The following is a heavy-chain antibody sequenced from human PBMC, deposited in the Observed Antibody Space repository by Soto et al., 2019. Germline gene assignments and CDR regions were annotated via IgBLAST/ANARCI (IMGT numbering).Heavy chain of an antibody. CDR2: ISGIGGST. Sequence: LRLSCAASGFTFTDYSLSWVRQAPGKGLEWVATISGIGGSTYLADSVKGRLSISRDNSKNTVSLLMNSLRAEDTAVYFCARGSSGYISSWYYFDYWGRGTLVTVSS. CDR3: ARGSSGYISSWYYFDY. J-gene: IGHJ4*02. CDR1: GFTFTDYS. V-gene: IGHV3-23*01. D-gene: IGHD6-13*01.